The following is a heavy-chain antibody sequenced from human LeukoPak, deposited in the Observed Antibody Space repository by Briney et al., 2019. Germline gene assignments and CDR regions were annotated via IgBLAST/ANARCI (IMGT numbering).Heavy chain of an antibody. V-gene: IGHV3-72*01. CDR3: ANLPGAIVVVPGAS. J-gene: IGHJ5*02. CDR2: GRNKANSYTA. D-gene: IGHD2-2*01. CDR1: GFTFSDHY. Sequence: PGGSLRLSCAASGFTFSDHYMDWVRQAPGKGLEWVGRGRNKANSYTAEYAASVKGRFTIPRDDSKNSLYLQMNSLKTEDTAVYYCANLPGAIVVVPGASWGQGTLVTVSS.